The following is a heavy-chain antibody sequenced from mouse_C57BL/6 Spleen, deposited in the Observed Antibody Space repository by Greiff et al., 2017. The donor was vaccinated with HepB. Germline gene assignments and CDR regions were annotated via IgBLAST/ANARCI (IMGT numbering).Heavy chain of an antibody. J-gene: IGHJ1*03. V-gene: IGHV2-2*01. CDR1: GFSLTSYG. D-gene: IGHD2-5*01. Sequence: QVHVKQSGPGLVQPSQSLSITCTVSGFSLTSYGVHWVRQSPGKGLEWLGVIWSGGSTDYNAAFISRLSISKDNSKSQVFFKMNSLQADDTAIYYCARNSYSNYYWYFDVWGTGTTVTVSS. CDR2: IWSGGST. CDR3: ARNSYSNYYWYFDV.